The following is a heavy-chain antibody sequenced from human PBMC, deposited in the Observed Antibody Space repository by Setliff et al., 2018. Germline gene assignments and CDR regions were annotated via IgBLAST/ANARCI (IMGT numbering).Heavy chain of an antibody. CDR2: IYYSGST. D-gene: IGHD6-13*01. CDR3: ARDEGSSYFYGMDV. CDR1: GGSISSYH. J-gene: IGHJ6*02. V-gene: IGHV4-59*01. Sequence: PSETLSLTCTVSGGSISSYHWSWIRQPPGKGLEWIGYIYYSGSTNYNPSLQSRVTISVDTSKNQFSLKLSSVTAADTAVYYCARDEGSSYFYGMDVWGQGTTVTVSS.